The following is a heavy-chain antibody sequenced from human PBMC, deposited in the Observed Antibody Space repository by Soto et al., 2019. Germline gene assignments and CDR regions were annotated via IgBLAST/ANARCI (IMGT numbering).Heavy chain of an antibody. D-gene: IGHD2-15*01. J-gene: IGHJ4*02. CDR2: ISGSGGST. V-gene: IGHV3-23*01. CDR3: AKDSVAKSYFAY. Sequence: EVQLLESGGGLVQPGGSLRLSCAASGFTFSSYAMSWVRQAPGKGLEWVSAISGSGGSTYYADSVKGRFTISSDNTKNKPYLQMNSLRADDTAVYYCAKDSVAKSYFAYWGQGTLVTVSS. CDR1: GFTFSSYA.